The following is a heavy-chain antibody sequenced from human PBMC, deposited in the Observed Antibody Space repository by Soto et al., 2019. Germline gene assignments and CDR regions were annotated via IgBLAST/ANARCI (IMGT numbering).Heavy chain of an antibody. CDR2: VRNKINSYTT. CDR3: SRAGILTTPYYTDY. V-gene: IGHV3-72*01. J-gene: IGHJ4*02. Sequence: EVQLVESGGGLVQPEGSLRLSCTASGFTFSDYYMDWFRQAPGKGLEWVGRVRNKINSYTTEYAASVKGRFTVSRDDSRNSLHLQMNSLKTGDTAMYYCSRAGILTTPYYTDYWGLGTLVTVSS. CDR1: GFTFSDYY. D-gene: IGHD2-21*01.